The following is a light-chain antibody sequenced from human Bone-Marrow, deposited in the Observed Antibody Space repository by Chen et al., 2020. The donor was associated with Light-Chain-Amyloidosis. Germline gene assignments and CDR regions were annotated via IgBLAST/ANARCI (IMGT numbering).Light chain of an antibody. J-gene: IGLJ2*01. V-gene: IGLV3-25*03. CDR1: DLPTKY. CDR2: RDT. CDR3: QSADSSGTYEVI. Sequence: TQPPSVSVSPGQTDRITCSGDDLPTKYAYWYQQKPGQAPVLVIHRDTERPSGISERFSGSSSGTTATLTISGVQAEDEADYHCQSADSSGTYEVIFGGGTKLTVL.